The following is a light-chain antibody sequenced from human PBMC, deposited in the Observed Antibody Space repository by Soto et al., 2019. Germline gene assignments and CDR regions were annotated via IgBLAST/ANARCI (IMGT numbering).Light chain of an antibody. Sequence: DIQMTQSPSSLSASGGDRVTITCRASQTIGRYLNWYQQQPGKAPKLLIYAGSNLQSGVPSRFSGTGSGTDFTLTISSLQPEDFATYYCQQYNSYSFGPGTKVDIK. V-gene: IGKV1-39*01. CDR1: QTIGRY. J-gene: IGKJ3*01. CDR2: AGS. CDR3: QQYNSYS.